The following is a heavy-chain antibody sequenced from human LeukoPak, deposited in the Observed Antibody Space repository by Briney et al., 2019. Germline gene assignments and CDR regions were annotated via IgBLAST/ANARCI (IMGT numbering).Heavy chain of an antibody. CDR2: ISAYNGNT. J-gene: IGHJ4*02. D-gene: IGHD2-2*01. CDR3: ARDFYPGYCSSTSCYNFDY. V-gene: IGHV1-18*01. CDR1: GYTFTSYG. Sequence: ASVKVSCKASGYTFTSYGISWVRQAPGQGLEWMGWISAYNGNTNYAQRLQGRVTMTTDTSTSTAYMELRSLRSGDTAVYYCARDFYPGYCSSTSCYNFDYWGQGTLVTVSS.